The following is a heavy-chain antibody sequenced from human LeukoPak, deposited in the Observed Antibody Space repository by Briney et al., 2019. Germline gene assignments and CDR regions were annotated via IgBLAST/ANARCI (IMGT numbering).Heavy chain of an antibody. CDR1: GFTLSSYW. V-gene: IGHV3-74*01. D-gene: IGHD5-24*01. CDR2: IDTDVSST. CDR3: GRGLQGIDY. J-gene: IGHJ4*02. Sequence: PGGSLRLSCTASGFTLSSYWMHWVRQAPGKGLVWVSRIDTDVSSTNYADSVKGRFSISRDSAKNTLYLQMNSLRAEDTAVYYCGRGLQGIDYWGQGTLVTLSS.